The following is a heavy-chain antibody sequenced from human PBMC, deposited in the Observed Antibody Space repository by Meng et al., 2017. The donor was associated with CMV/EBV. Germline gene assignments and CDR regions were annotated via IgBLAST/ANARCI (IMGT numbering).Heavy chain of an antibody. CDR3: ARGITMIVVVIAPNAFDI. D-gene: IGHD3-22*01. V-gene: IGHV3-69-1*02. J-gene: IGHJ3*02. CDR1: GFTFSDYY. CDR2: ISSSSII. Sequence: GESLKISCAASGFTFSDYYMNWVRQAPGKGLEWVSSISSSSIIYYADSVKGRFTISRDNAKNSLYLQMNSLRAEDTAVYYCARGITMIVVVIAPNAFDIWGQGTMVTVSS.